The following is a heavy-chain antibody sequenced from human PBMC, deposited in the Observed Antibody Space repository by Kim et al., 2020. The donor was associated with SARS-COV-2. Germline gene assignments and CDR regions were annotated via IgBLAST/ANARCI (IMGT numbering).Heavy chain of an antibody. CDR1: GFTVSSNS. Sequence: GGSLRLSCAASGFTVSSNSVGWVRQAPGKGLEWVSVIDTGGNSYYSDSVKGRFTISRDKSMNTLYLQMDTLRVEDTALYHCAGDPQRGNGYTFDYWGQGSLVTVSS. CDR2: IDTGGNS. CDR3: AGDPQRGNGYTFDY. J-gene: IGHJ4*02. D-gene: IGHD5-12*01. V-gene: IGHV3-66*01.